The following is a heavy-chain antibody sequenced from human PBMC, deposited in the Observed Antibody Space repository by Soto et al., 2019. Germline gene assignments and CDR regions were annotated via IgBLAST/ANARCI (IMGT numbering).Heavy chain of an antibody. D-gene: IGHD5-18*01. CDR1: GFTFSSYA. J-gene: IGHJ3*01. CDR3: VRDQGNCYGLVRALDF. CDR2: ISNDGSKK. Sequence: QVQLVESGGGVVQPGKSLTLSCVASGFTFSSYALHWVRQAPGKGLEWVAVISNDGSKKDYADSVKGRFTISRDNSEEXLYVQMNSLRAEDTAIYYCVRDQGNCYGLVRALDFWGQGTMVTVSS. V-gene: IGHV3-30*04.